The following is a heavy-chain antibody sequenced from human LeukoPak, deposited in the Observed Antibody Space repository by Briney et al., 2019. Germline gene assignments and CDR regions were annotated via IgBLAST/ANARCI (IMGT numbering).Heavy chain of an antibody. Sequence: GGSLRLSCAASGFTFSSHWMHWVRQAPGKGLVWVSRINSDGSSISYADSVKGRFTISRDNAKNTLYLQMNSLRAEDTAVYYCARDKRLRTLVVVLDYWGQGTLVTVSS. D-gene: IGHD3-22*01. V-gene: IGHV3-74*01. CDR2: INSDGSSI. J-gene: IGHJ4*02. CDR3: ARDKRLRTLVVVLDY. CDR1: GFTFSSHW.